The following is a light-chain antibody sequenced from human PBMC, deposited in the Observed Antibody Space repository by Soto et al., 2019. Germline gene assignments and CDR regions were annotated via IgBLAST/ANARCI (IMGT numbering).Light chain of an antibody. V-gene: IGLV2-23*01. Sequence: QSVLTQPPSVSGAPGQRVTISCTGSSSNIGAGYDVHWYQQHPGKAPKLIIYEGTKRPSGVSNRFSGSKSGNTASLTISGLQAEDEADYYCCSYAGSRTLYVFGTGTKVTVL. CDR1: SSNIGAGYD. CDR2: EGT. J-gene: IGLJ1*01. CDR3: CSYAGSRTLYV.